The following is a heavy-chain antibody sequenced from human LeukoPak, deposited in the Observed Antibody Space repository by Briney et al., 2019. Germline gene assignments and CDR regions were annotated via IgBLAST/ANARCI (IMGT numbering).Heavy chain of an antibody. CDR3: ARVLDQYIDY. V-gene: IGHV3-21*01. CDR2: IISSSSYI. Sequence: GSLRLSCAASGSTFSSYSMNWVRQAPGKGLEWVSSIISSSSYIYYADSVKGRFTISRDNAKNSLCLQMNSLRAEDTAVYYCARVLDQYIDYWGQGTLVTVSS. CDR1: GSTFSSYS. J-gene: IGHJ4*02. D-gene: IGHD3/OR15-3a*01.